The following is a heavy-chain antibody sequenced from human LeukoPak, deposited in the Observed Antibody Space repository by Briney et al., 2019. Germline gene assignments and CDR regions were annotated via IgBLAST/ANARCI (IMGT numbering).Heavy chain of an antibody. CDR1: GGSISSYY. V-gene: IGHV4-59*01. J-gene: IGHJ4*02. CDR2: IYCSGST. Sequence: SETLSLTCTVSGGSISSYYWSWIRQPPGKGLEWIGYIYCSGSTNYNPSLKSRVTISVDTSKNQFSLKLSSVTAADTAVYYCARAEAYCGGDCFNFDYWGQGTLVTVSS. D-gene: IGHD2-21*02. CDR3: ARAEAYCGGDCFNFDY.